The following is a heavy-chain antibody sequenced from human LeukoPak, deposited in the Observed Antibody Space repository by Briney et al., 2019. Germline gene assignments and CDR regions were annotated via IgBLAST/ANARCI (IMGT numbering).Heavy chain of an antibody. Sequence: PGGSLRLSCAVSGFSVINNYMNWVRQAPGKGLEWVSLIYSRGGTSYADSVKGRFTISRDSSKNTLFLQMNSLRVEDTAVYYCARDPPGIAASGTYYWGQGTLVTVSS. D-gene: IGHD6-13*01. CDR1: GFSVINNY. CDR3: ARDPPGIAASGTYY. J-gene: IGHJ4*02. V-gene: IGHV3-53*01. CDR2: IYSRGGT.